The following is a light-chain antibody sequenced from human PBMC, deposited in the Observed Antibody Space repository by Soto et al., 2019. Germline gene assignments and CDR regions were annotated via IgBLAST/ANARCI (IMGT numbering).Light chain of an antibody. J-gene: IGKJ5*01. CDR2: DAS. CDR3: QQYNSYSST. CDR1: QSISSW. V-gene: IGKV1-5*01. Sequence: DIQMTQSPSILSASVGDRVTITCRASQSISSWLAWYQQKPGKAPKLLIYDASSLESGVPSRFSGSGSGTEFTLTISSLQPDDFATYYCQQYNSYSSTFGQGTRLEIK.